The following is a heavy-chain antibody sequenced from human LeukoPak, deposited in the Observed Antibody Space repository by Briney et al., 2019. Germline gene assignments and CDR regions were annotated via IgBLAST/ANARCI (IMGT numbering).Heavy chain of an antibody. V-gene: IGHV1-18*01. Sequence: ASVKVSFKASGYTFTSYGISWVRQAPGQGLEWMGWISAYNGNTNYAQKLQGRVTMTTDTSTSTAYMELRSLRSDDTAMYYCARVATVHYYYYYYMDVWGKGTTVTISS. D-gene: IGHD4-11*01. CDR1: GYTFTSYG. CDR3: ARVATVHYYYYYYMDV. J-gene: IGHJ6*03. CDR2: ISAYNGNT.